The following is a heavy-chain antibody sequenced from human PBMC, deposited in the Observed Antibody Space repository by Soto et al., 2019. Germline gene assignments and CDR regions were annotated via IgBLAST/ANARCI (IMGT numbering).Heavy chain of an antibody. CDR3: ARDESRSYSLDY. CDR1: GFTFSSYE. J-gene: IGHJ4*02. Sequence: EVQLVESGGGLVQPGGSLRLSCAASGFTFSSYEMNWVRQAPGKGLEWVSYISSSGTTVHYADSVKGRFTISRDNAKNSFYLQMNSLRSVDTAIYYCARDESRSYSLDYLGQGTLVTVSS. V-gene: IGHV3-48*03. D-gene: IGHD1-26*01. CDR2: ISSSGTTV.